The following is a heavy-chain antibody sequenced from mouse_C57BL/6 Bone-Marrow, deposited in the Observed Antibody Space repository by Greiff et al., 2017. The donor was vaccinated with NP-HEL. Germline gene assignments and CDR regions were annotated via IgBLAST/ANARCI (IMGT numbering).Heavy chain of an antibody. CDR2: INSDGGST. CDR3: ARASDGYYWYFDV. Sequence: EVKLMESGGGLVQPGESLKLSCESNEYEFPSHDMSWVRKTPEKRLELVAAINSDGGSTYYPDTMERRFIISRDNTKKTLYLQMSSLRSEDTALYYCARASDGYYWYFDVWGTGTTVTVSS. V-gene: IGHV5-2*01. D-gene: IGHD2-3*01. CDR1: EYEFPSHD. J-gene: IGHJ1*03.